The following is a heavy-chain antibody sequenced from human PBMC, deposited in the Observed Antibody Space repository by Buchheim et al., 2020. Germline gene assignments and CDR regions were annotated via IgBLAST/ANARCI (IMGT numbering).Heavy chain of an antibody. Sequence: QVQLVESGGGLVKPGGSLRLSCAASGFTFSDYYMSWIRQAPGKGLEWVSYISSSGSTIFYADSVKGRFTISRETPQKSLYLQMNSLRAEDTAVYYCASAFWSGYPIDYWGQGTL. D-gene: IGHD3-3*01. CDR3: ASAFWSGYPIDY. CDR2: ISSSGSTI. V-gene: IGHV3-11*01. J-gene: IGHJ4*02. CDR1: GFTFSDYY.